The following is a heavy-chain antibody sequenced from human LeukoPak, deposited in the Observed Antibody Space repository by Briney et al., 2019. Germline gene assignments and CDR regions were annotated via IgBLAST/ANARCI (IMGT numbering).Heavy chain of an antibody. J-gene: IGHJ4*02. CDR1: GFTFSSYW. D-gene: IGHD3-3*01. Sequence: GGSLRLSCAASGFTFSSYWMSWVRQAPGKGLEWVASIKQDGSEKYYVDSVKGRFTISRDNAKNSLYLQMNSLRAEDTAVYYCARVEYYDFWSGYGDYWGQGTLVTVSS. V-gene: IGHV3-7*01. CDR3: ARVEYYDFWSGYGDY. CDR2: IKQDGSEK.